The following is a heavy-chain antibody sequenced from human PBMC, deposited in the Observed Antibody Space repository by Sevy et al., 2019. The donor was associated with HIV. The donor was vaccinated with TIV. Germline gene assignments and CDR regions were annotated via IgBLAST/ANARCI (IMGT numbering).Heavy chain of an antibody. CDR1: GFTFSSYN. Sequence: GGSLRLSCAASGFTFSSYNMNWVRQAPGKGLEWVSYISSSSSNTYYADSVKGRFTISRDNAKNSLYLQMNSLRDEDTDLYYCARDGIRGVTYYYMDVLGKGTTVTVSS. CDR3: ARDGIRGVTYYYMDV. D-gene: IGHD3-10*01. CDR2: ISSSSSNT. J-gene: IGHJ6*03. V-gene: IGHV3-48*02.